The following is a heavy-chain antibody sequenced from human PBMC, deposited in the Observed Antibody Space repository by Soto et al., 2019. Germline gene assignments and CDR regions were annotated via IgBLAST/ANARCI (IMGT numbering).Heavy chain of an antibody. CDR2: INPNSGGT. CDR1: GYTFTGYY. Sequence: ASVKVSCKASGYTFTGYYMHWVRQAPGQGLEWMGWINPNSGGTNYAQKFQGWVTMTRDTSISTAYMELGRLRSDDTAVYYCARDHGVVVPAAAYYFDYWGQGTLVTVSS. V-gene: IGHV1-2*04. J-gene: IGHJ4*02. CDR3: ARDHGVVVPAAAYYFDY. D-gene: IGHD2-2*01.